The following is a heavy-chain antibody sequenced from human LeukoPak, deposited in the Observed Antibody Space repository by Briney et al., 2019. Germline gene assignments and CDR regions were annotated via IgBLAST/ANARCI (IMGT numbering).Heavy chain of an antibody. CDR1: GGSISSSSYY. CDR3: ARDKTSTWEYNWFDP. V-gene: IGHV4-39*07. Sequence: SETLSLTCTVSGGSISSSSYYWGWIRQPPGKGLEWIASIHYSGSTYYNPSLKSRVTISVDTSKNQFSLKLSSVTAADTAVYYCARDKTSTWEYNWFDPWGQGTQVTVSS. CDR2: IHYSGST. J-gene: IGHJ5*02. D-gene: IGHD1-26*01.